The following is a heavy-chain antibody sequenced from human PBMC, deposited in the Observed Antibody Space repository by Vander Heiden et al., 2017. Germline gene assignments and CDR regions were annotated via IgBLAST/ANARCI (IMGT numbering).Heavy chain of an antibody. CDR1: GFTFSSFV. CDR2: VSADGGTT. CDR3: ASGSYYGMDV. D-gene: IGHD5-12*01. J-gene: IGHJ6*02. V-gene: IGHV3-23*01. Sequence: EAQLLESGGDIVQPGGSLRPSWAAPGFTFSSFVMSWVRQAPGKGLEWVSSVSADGGTTYYADSVKGRFTISRDNSKNRLYLDVNSLGAEDTAVYFAASGSYYGMDVWGRGTTVSVSS.